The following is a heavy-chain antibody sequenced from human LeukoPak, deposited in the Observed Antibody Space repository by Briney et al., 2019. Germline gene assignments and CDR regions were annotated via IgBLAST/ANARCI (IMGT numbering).Heavy chain of an antibody. CDR2: TYYRSKWFN. D-gene: IGHD3-22*01. CDR3: ASLQTPYYDSSGYYLFDY. Sequence: SQTLSLTCAISGDSVSSNSAAWNWIRQSPSRGLEWLGRTYYRSKWFNDYAVSLKSRITINPDTSKNQFSLKLSSVTAADTAVYYCASLQTPYYDSSGYYLFDYWGQGTLVTVSS. J-gene: IGHJ4*02. V-gene: IGHV6-1*01. CDR1: GDSVSSNSAA.